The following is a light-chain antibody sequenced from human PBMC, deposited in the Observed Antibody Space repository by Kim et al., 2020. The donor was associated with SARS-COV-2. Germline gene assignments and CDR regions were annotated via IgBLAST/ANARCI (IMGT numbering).Light chain of an antibody. V-gene: IGKV1-5*03. Sequence: DIQMTQSPSTLSASVGDRVTITCRASQSIGSWLAWYQQKPGKAPKLLIYKASNLESGVPSRFSGSGSGTDFTLTISSLQPDDFATYYCQQYNSYPVTFGQGTKLEIK. CDR3: QQYNSYPVT. J-gene: IGKJ2*01. CDR2: KAS. CDR1: QSIGSW.